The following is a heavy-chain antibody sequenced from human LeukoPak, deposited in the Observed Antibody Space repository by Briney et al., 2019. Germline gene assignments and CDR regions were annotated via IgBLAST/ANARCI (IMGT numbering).Heavy chain of an antibody. CDR1: GFTFSSYG. V-gene: IGHV3-30*02. Sequence: GGSLRLSCAASGFTFSSYGMHWVRQAPGKGLEWVAFIRYDGSNKYYADSVKGRFTISRDNSKNTLYLQMNSLRAEDTAVYYCAKDFGPTAAGNSEYFQHWGQGTLVTVSS. D-gene: IGHD6-13*01. CDR2: IRYDGSNK. J-gene: IGHJ1*01. CDR3: AKDFGPTAAGNSEYFQH.